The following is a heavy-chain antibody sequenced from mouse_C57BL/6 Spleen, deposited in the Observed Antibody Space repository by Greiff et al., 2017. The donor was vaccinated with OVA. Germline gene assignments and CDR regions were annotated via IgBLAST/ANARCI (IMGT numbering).Heavy chain of an antibody. V-gene: IGHV5-9*01. J-gene: IGHJ1*03. Sequence: EVQLQESGGGLVKPGGSLKLSCAASGFTFSSYTMSWVRQTPEKRLEWVATISGGGGNTYYPDSVKGRFTISRDNAKNTLYLQMSSLRSEDTALYYCARHGGIGNFWYFDVWGTGTTVTVSS. CDR1: GFTFSSYT. CDR3: ARHGGIGNFWYFDV. D-gene: IGHD2-1*01. CDR2: ISGGGGNT.